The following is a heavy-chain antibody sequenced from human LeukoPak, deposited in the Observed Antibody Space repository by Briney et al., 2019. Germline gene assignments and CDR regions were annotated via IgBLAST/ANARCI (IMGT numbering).Heavy chain of an antibody. J-gene: IGHJ6*03. CDR3: ARGDEYSSSSRFPDCYYYYYMDV. Sequence: GGSLRLSCAASGFTFSSYSMNWVRQAPGKGLEWASYISSSSSTIYYADSVKGRFTIYRDNAKTSLYLQMNSLRAEDTAVYYCARGDEYSSSSRFPDCYYYYYMDVWGKGTTVTVSS. CDR1: GFTFSSYS. D-gene: IGHD6-6*01. CDR2: ISSSSSTI. V-gene: IGHV3-48*01.